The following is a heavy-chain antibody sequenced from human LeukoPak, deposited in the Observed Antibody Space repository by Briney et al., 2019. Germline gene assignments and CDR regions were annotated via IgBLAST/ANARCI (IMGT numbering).Heavy chain of an antibody. V-gene: IGHV4-31*03. CDR3: ARVGTPGYSGYDH. D-gene: IGHD5-12*01. J-gene: IGHJ4*02. CDR1: GFSLNTRGVG. Sequence: KESGPTLVKPTQTLTLTCTFSGFSLNTRGVGVAWIRQHPGKGLEWIGSIYYSGRTYYNPSLKSRVTTSIDTSKNQFSLKLSSVTAADTAVYYCARVGTPGYSGYDHWGQGTLVTVSS. CDR2: IYYSGRT.